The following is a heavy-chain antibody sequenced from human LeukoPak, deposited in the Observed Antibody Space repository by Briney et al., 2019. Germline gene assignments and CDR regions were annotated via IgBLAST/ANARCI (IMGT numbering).Heavy chain of an antibody. V-gene: IGHV1-8*03. CDR1: VYTFPSYD. J-gene: IGHJ3*02. CDR2: MNPNSGNT. Sequence: ASVTVSCQACVYTFPSYDINWVRQATAQGLEWMGWMNPNSGNTGYAQKFQGRVNITRNTSISTAYMELGSMRAEDTAVYYCARGHRLAHAFDIWGQGTMVTVSS. D-gene: IGHD1-14*01. CDR3: ARGHRLAHAFDI.